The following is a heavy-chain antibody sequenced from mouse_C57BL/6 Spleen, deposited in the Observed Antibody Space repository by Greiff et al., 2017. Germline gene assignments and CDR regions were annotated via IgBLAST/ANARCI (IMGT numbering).Heavy chain of an antibody. D-gene: IGHD2-2*01. Sequence: QVQLKQSGADLARPGASVKMSCKASGYTFTSYTMHWVKQRPGQGLEWIGYINPSSGYTKYNQKFKDKATLTADKSSSTAYMQLSSLTSEDSAVYYVAHRGYGNDAWYFDVWGTGTTVTVSS. CDR1: GYTFTSYT. CDR2: INPSSGYT. CDR3: AHRGYGNDAWYFDV. V-gene: IGHV1-4*01. J-gene: IGHJ1*03.